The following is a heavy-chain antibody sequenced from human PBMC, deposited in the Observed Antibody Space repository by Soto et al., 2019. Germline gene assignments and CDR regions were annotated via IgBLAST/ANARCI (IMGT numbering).Heavy chain of an antibody. D-gene: IGHD3-10*01. CDR3: ARNHGDYGPMDV. CDR2: IYYSGST. CDR1: GRSISRYY. V-gene: IGHV4-59*08. J-gene: IGHJ6*03. Sequence: SETLSLTYTGSGRSISRYYWCWFRQPPGKGLEWIGYIYYSGSTNYNPSLKSRVTISVDTSKNQFSLKLSSVTAADTAVYYCARNHGDYGPMDVWGKGTTVTVSS.